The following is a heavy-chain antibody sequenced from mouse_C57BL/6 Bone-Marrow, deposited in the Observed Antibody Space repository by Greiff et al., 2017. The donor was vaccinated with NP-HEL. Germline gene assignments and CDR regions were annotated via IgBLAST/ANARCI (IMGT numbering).Heavy chain of an antibody. CDR2: IYPGDGDT. CDR3: AHITTVDYFDY. Sequence: LVESGAELVKPGASVKISCKASGYAFSSYWMNWVKQRPGKGLEWIGQIYPGDGDTNYNGKFKGKATLTADKSSSTAYMQLSSLTSEDSAVYFYAHITTVDYFDYWGQGTTLTVSS. J-gene: IGHJ2*01. V-gene: IGHV1-80*01. D-gene: IGHD1-1*01. CDR1: GYAFSSYW.